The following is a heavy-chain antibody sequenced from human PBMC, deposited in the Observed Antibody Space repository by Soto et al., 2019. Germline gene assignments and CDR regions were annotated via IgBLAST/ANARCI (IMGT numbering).Heavy chain of an antibody. J-gene: IGHJ4*02. V-gene: IGHV1-2*04. CDR1: GYTFTGYY. D-gene: IGHD6-6*01. Sequence: ASVKVSCKASGYTFTGYYMHWVRQAPGQGLEWMGWINPNSGGTNYAQKFQGWVTMTRDTSISTAYMELSRLRSDDTAVCYCARGGPVSIAALSYWGQGTLVTVSS. CDR2: INPNSGGT. CDR3: ARGGPVSIAALSY.